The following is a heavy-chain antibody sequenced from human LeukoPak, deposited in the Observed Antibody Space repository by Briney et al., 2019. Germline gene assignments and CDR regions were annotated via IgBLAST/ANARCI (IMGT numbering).Heavy chain of an antibody. CDR2: INWNGGST. V-gene: IGHV3-20*04. Sequence: RPGGSLRLSCAASGFTFDDYGMSWVRQAPGKGLEWVSGINWNGGSTGYADSVKGRFTISRDNAKNSLYLQMNSLRAEDTALYYCARPTIAAAGTGAFDIWGQGTMVTVS. CDR1: GFTFDDYG. D-gene: IGHD6-13*01. J-gene: IGHJ3*02. CDR3: ARPTIAAAGTGAFDI.